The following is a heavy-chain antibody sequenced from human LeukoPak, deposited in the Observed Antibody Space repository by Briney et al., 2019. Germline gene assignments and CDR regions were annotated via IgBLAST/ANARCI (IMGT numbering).Heavy chain of an antibody. D-gene: IGHD6-6*01. CDR2: INHSGST. V-gene: IGHV4-34*01. CDR3: ARARVYYYYYMDV. J-gene: IGHJ6*03. CDR1: GGSFSGYY. Sequence: SETLSLTCAVYGGSFSGYYWSWIRQPPGKGLEWVGEINHSGSTNYNPSLKSRVTISVDTSKNQFSLKLSSVTAADTAAYYCARARVYYYYYMDVWGKGTTVTVSS.